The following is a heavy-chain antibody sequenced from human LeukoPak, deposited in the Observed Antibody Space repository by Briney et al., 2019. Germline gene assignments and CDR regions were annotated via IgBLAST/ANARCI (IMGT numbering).Heavy chain of an antibody. V-gene: IGHV1-2*02. J-gene: IGHJ3*02. D-gene: IGHD6-13*01. CDR2: INPNSGGT. Sequence: ASVKVSCKASGYTFTGYYMHWVRQAPGQGLEWMGWINPNSGGTNYAQKFQGRVTMTRDTSISTAYMELSRLRSDDTAVYYCARAAEYSSSWYLGYAFDIWGQGTMVTVSS. CDR1: GYTFTGYY. CDR3: ARAAEYSSSWYLGYAFDI.